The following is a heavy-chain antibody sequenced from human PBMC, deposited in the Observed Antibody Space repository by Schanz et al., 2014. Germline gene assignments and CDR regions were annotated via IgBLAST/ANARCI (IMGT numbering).Heavy chain of an antibody. J-gene: IGHJ6*03. CDR2: INHSANT. CDR1: GGSISSYY. D-gene: IGHD3-3*02. Sequence: QVQLQESGPGLVKPSETLSLTCTVSGGSISSYYWSWIRQSPDKGLEWIGEINHSANTTYNPSLKSRVTISVDSSKNQFSLMLNSVTAADTAVYYCARRHHFRSGPYYYYYMDVWGKGTTVTVSS. V-gene: IGHV4-34*01. CDR3: ARRHHFRSGPYYYYYMDV.